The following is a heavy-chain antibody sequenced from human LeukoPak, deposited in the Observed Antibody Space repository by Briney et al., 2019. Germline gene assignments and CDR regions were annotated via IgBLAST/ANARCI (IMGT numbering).Heavy chain of an antibody. J-gene: IGHJ4*02. CDR2: ISYDGSNK. Sequence: PGGSLRLSCAASGFTFSSYAMHWVRQAPGKGLEWVAVISYDGSNKYYADSVKGRFTISRDNSKNTLYLQMNSLRAEDTAVYCCARADLYYYDSEPFSREDYWGQGTLVTVSS. CDR1: GFTFSSYA. D-gene: IGHD3-22*01. V-gene: IGHV3-30-3*01. CDR3: ARADLYYYDSEPFSREDY.